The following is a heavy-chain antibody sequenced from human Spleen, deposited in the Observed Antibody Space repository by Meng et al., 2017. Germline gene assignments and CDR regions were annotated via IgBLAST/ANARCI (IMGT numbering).Heavy chain of an antibody. CDR1: GFSLSTSGVG. D-gene: IGHD3-3*02. Sequence: SGPTLVKPTQTLTLTCTFSGFSLSTSGVGVGWFRQPPGKALECLGFIYCDGDKRYSPSLKSRLTITKDTTKNQVVLTMTNMDPVDTATYYCTPSRIFGVTYYFDYWGQGTLVTVSS. CDR3: TPSRIFGVTYYFDY. J-gene: IGHJ4*02. V-gene: IGHV2-5*02. CDR2: IYCDGDK.